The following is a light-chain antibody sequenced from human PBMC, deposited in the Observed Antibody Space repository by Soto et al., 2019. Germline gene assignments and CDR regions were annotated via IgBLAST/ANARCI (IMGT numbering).Light chain of an antibody. CDR3: QLDYNTCWT. CDR1: QPIRTS. J-gene: IGKJ1*01. Sequence: DIQMPQSPSSLSAFVGDSVTVTCRASQPIRTSLHWYQQKARKAPKVLISAPTKLKSGVPSRFSGTGSGTDSTPTISNLQPDDSATYYCQLDYNTCWTFGRGIKVEGK. V-gene: IGKV1-39*01. CDR2: APT.